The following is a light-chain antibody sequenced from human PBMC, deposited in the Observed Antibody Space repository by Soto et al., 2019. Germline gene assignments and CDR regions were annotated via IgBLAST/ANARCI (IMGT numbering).Light chain of an antibody. CDR3: SSYTSSSTWV. CDR2: EVS. CDR1: SSDVGSYNR. V-gene: IGLV2-18*02. Sequence: QSALTQPPPVSGSPGQSVTISCTGTSSDVGSYNRVSWYQQPPRTAPKLMIYEVSNRPSGVPDRFSGSKSGNTASLTISGLQAEDEADYYCSSYTSSSTWVFGGGTKLTVL. J-gene: IGLJ3*02.